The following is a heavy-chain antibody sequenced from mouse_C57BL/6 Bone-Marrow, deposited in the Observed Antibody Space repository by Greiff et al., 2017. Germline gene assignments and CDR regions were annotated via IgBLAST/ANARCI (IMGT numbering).Heavy chain of an antibody. CDR1: EYEFPSHD. CDR3: ARPSRGNYMDY. V-gene: IGHV5-2*01. Sequence: EVKLLESGRGLVQPGESLKLSCESTEYEFPSHDMSWVRKTPGKRLELVAVINSEGGSTYYPDTIKSRVIISRDHTKKTLYMQLSSLTSEDTALYYCARPSRGNYMDYWGQGTTLTVSS. CDR2: INSEGGST. D-gene: IGHD2-14*01. J-gene: IGHJ2*01.